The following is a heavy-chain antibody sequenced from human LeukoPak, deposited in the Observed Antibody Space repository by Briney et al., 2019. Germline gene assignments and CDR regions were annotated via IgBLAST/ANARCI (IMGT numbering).Heavy chain of an antibody. CDR1: GFTFSSYW. V-gene: IGHV3-7*01. J-gene: IGHJ6*03. D-gene: IGHD6-19*01. CDR2: IKQDGSEK. Sequence: GGSLRLSCAASGFTFSSYWMSWVRQAPGKGLEWVANIKQDGSEKYYVDSVKGRFTISRDNAKNSLYLQMNSLRAEDTAVYYCARIDSSGWYSWYYYYMDVWGKGTTVTVSS. CDR3: ARIDSSGWYSWYYYYMDV.